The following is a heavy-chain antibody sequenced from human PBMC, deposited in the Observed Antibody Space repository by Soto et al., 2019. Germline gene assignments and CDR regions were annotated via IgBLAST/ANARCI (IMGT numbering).Heavy chain of an antibody. D-gene: IGHD3-10*01. J-gene: IGHJ4*02. V-gene: IGHV4-39*01. CDR3: ARHRGPAPVY. Sequence: WTWIRQPPGKGLEWVGSLFYGRTTDYNPSLKSRLTMSLDTSKNHFSLKLRSVTAADTAVYYCARHRGPAPVYWGQGTLVTASS. CDR2: LFYGRTT.